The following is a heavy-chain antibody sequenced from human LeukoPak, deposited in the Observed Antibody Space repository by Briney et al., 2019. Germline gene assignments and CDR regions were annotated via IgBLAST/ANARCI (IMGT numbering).Heavy chain of an antibody. D-gene: IGHD2-15*01. V-gene: IGHV3-66*01. J-gene: IGHJ6*02. CDR1: GFTVSSNY. CDR2: IYSGGGT. Sequence: GGSLRLSCAASGFTVSSNYMSWVRQAPGKGLEWVSVIYSGGGTYYADSVKGRFTISRDNSKNTLCLQMNSLRAEDTAVYYCARDIGSSYSQRKGLDVWGQGTTVTVSS. CDR3: ARDIGSSYSQRKGLDV.